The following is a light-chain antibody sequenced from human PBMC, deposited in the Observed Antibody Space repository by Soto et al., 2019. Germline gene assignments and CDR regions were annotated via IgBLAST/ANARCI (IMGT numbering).Light chain of an antibody. V-gene: IGKV1-5*01. J-gene: IGKJ1*01. CDR2: DTS. Sequence: PITHSLSMLAASVCSRVTRTCLASQSVSDWLAWYQQKPGNPPKLLIYDTSRLESAVPSRFSASGSGTEFTLTISGLQPDDFATYYCHQYNSYTWTFGQGTKVDIK. CDR1: QSVSDW. CDR3: HQYNSYTWT.